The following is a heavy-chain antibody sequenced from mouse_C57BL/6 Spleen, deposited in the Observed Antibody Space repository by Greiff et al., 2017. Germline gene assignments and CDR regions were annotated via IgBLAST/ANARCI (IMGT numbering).Heavy chain of an antibody. D-gene: IGHD1-1*01. Sequence: VQLQQSGAELVKPGASVKLSCTASGFNINDYYMHWVKQRTEQGLEWIGRIDPEDGATKYAPKFQGKATITADTSSNTAYLQLSRLTSEDTAVYYCAPLYYGSSYYFDYRGQGTTLTVSS. J-gene: IGHJ2*01. CDR1: GFNINDYY. CDR2: IDPEDGAT. V-gene: IGHV14-2*01. CDR3: APLYYGSSYYFDY.